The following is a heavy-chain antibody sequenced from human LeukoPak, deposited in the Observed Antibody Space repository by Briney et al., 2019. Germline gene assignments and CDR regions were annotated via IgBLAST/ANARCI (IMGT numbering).Heavy chain of an antibody. Sequence: SETLSLTCTVSGGSISSYYWSWIRQPPGKGLEWIGYIYYSGSTNYNPSLKSRVTISVDTSKNQFSLKLSSVTAADTAVYYCARVSSSPSAFDIWGQGTMVTVSS. V-gene: IGHV4-59*01. CDR3: ARVSSSPSAFDI. D-gene: IGHD2-2*01. J-gene: IGHJ3*02. CDR1: GGSISSYY. CDR2: IYYSGST.